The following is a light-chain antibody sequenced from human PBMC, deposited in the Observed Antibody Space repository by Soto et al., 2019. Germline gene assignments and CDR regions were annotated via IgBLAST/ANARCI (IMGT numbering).Light chain of an antibody. CDR1: DIERKS. V-gene: IGLV3-21*02. Sequence: SYELTQPPSVSVAPGQTARITCGGNDIERKSVHWYQQKPGQAPVLVVNDDYDRPSGIPERFSGSNSGNTATLTISEVEAGDEADYYCQVWDSSSDHGVFGGGTKVTVL. CDR2: DDY. J-gene: IGLJ3*02. CDR3: QVWDSSSDHGV.